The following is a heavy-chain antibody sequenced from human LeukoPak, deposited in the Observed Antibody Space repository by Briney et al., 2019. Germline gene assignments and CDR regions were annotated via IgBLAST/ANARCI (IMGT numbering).Heavy chain of an antibody. Sequence: SVKVSCKASGGTFSSYAISWVRQAPGQGLEWMGGIIPIFGTANYAQKFQGRVTITADESTSTAYMELSSLRSEDTAVYYCARSPRDLGAPPYYFDYWGQGTLVTVSS. D-gene: IGHD1-26*01. J-gene: IGHJ4*02. CDR2: IIPIFGTA. V-gene: IGHV1-69*13. CDR1: GGTFSSYA. CDR3: ARSPRDLGAPPYYFDY.